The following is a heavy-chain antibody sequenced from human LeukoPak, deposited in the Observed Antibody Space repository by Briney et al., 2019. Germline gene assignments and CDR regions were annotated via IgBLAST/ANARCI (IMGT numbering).Heavy chain of an antibody. J-gene: IGHJ5*02. Sequence: SETLSLTCTVSGGSISSSPYYGGWIRQPPGKGLEWIGSIYYSGNTYYNPSLKSRVTISVDTSKNQLSLKLSSVTAADTAIYYCARAFGSGSNHWFDPWGQGTLVTVSS. CDR2: IYYSGNT. CDR3: ARAFGSGSNHWFDP. V-gene: IGHV4-39*07. CDR1: GGSISSSPYY. D-gene: IGHD3-10*01.